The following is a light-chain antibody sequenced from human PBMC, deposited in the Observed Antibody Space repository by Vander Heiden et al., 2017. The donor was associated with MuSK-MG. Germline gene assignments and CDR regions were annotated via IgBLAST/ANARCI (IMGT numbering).Light chain of an antibody. CDR3: QQDNSRPVT. Sequence: DIQMTQSPSTLSASVRDRVVITCRASQSISNWLAWYQQKPGKAPKLLIYKASSLESGVPSRFSGRGSGTEFTLTISSLQPDDFATYYCQQDNSRPVTFGQGTKLXIK. J-gene: IGKJ2*01. CDR1: QSISNW. CDR2: KAS. V-gene: IGKV1-5*03.